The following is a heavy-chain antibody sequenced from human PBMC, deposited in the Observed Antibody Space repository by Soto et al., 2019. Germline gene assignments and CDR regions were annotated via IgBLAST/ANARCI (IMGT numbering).Heavy chain of an antibody. D-gene: IGHD6-6*01. J-gene: IGHJ4*02. Sequence: GGSLRLSCAASGFTFSSYAMSWVRQAPGKGLEWVSAISGSGGSTYYADSVKGRFTISRDNSKNTLYLQMNSLRAEDTAVYYCAKGPVPKPDDLSSSFDYWGQGTLVTVSS. CDR3: AKGPVPKPDDLSSSFDY. CDR2: ISGSGGST. CDR1: GFTFSSYA. V-gene: IGHV3-23*01.